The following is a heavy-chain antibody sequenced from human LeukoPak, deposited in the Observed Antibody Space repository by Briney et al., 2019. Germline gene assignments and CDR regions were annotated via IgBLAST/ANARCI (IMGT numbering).Heavy chain of an antibody. D-gene: IGHD3-10*01. CDR3: ARGLYYYGSGSDNFLYY. J-gene: IGHJ4*02. V-gene: IGHV3-53*01. CDR2: INSGVST. CDR1: GFTVSSNY. Sequence: GGSLRLSCAASGFTVSSNYMNWVRQAPGQGLEWVSVINSGVSTHYAYSVKGRFTISRHNSKNTLYLQMNSLRAEDTAVYYCARGLYYYGSGSDNFLYYWGQGTLVTVSS.